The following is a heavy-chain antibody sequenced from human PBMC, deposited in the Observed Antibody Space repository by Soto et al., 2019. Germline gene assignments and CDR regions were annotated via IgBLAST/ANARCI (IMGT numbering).Heavy chain of an antibody. CDR1: GLSLSNIW. CDR3: ASLDTARVETAGY. V-gene: IGHV3-7*01. Sequence: PGGSLRLSGVGSGLSLSNIWTSWVRQAPGKGLEWVANIKQGGTETYYVDSVKGRFTISKDHAKNSLYLQMNSLRVEDTALYYCASLDTARVETAGYWGQGTRVTLSS. CDR2: IKQGGTET. D-gene: IGHD5-18*01. J-gene: IGHJ4*02.